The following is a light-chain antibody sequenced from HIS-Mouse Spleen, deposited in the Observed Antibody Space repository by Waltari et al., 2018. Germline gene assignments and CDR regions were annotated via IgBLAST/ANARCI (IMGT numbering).Light chain of an antibody. CDR2: AAS. Sequence: DIQLTQSPSFLSASVGDRVTITCRASQGISSYLAWYQQKPGKAPKLLIYAASTLQSGVPSRFSGSGSGTDFTLTISRLEPEDFAVYYCQQYGSSPPALTFGGGTKVEIK. V-gene: IGKV1-9*01. J-gene: IGKJ4*01. CDR1: QGISSY. CDR3: QQYGSSPPALT.